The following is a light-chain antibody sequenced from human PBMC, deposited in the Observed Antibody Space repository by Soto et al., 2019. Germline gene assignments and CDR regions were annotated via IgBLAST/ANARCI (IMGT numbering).Light chain of an antibody. Sequence: DIVLTQSPGTLSLSPGERATLSCRASQSVSSSYLAWYQQKPGQAPRLLIYGASSRTTGIPDRFSGSGSGTDFTLTISSLEPEDFAAYYCQQYGSSPLTFGPGTKVDIK. CDR2: GAS. V-gene: IGKV3-20*01. CDR1: QSVSSSY. CDR3: QQYGSSPLT. J-gene: IGKJ3*01.